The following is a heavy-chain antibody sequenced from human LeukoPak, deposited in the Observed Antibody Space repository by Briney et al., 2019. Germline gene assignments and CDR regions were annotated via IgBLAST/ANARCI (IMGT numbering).Heavy chain of an antibody. CDR3: ARDVWTGVAVSDY. J-gene: IGHJ4*02. V-gene: IGHV3-7*01. CDR2: IKEDGSIQ. CDR1: GFPFSSYW. D-gene: IGHD6-19*01. Sequence: PGGSLRLSCVASGFPFSSYWMTWVRQAPGKGLEWLANIKEDGSIQYYLDSVRGRFTISRDNAKTSVYLQLNSLRADDTAVYYCARDVWTGVAVSDYWGQGTLVTVSS.